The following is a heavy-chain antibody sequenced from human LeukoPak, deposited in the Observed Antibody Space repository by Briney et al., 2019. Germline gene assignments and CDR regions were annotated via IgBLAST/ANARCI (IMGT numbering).Heavy chain of an antibody. CDR1: GGSISSGSYY. CDR3: AREGCSSTSCYPPYYFDY. J-gene: IGHJ4*02. D-gene: IGHD2-2*01. CDR2: IYTSGST. V-gene: IGHV4-61*02. Sequence: SETLSLTCTVSGGSISSGSYYWSWIRQPAGKGLEWIGRIYTSGSTNYNPSLKSRVTISVDTSKNQFSLKLSSVTAADTAVYYCAREGCSSTSCYPPYYFDYWGQGTLVTVSS.